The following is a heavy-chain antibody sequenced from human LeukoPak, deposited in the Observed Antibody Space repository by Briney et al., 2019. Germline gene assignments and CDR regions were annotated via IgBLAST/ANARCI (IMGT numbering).Heavy chain of an antibody. CDR1: GGSISDYF. CDR3: ARRFRTGGDLHHDAYDV. Sequence: PSETLSLTCSVSGGSISDYFWGWIRQPPGKGLEWIGHVYYIGKPTCSPSLESRVSISVDTSKNQFSLEPTSVTAADTAVYYCARRFRTGGDLHHDAYDVWGQGTVVTVSS. V-gene: IGHV4-59*12. D-gene: IGHD3-16*01. J-gene: IGHJ3*01. CDR2: VYYIGKP.